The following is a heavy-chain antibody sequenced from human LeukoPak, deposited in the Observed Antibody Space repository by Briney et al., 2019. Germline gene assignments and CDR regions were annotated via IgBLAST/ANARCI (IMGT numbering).Heavy chain of an antibody. CDR2: INGNSGGT. J-gene: IGHJ4*02. CDR1: GYTFTGYY. D-gene: IGHD3-10*01. V-gene: IGHV1-2*02. CDR3: ARDPPTSAELDS. Sequence: ASVKVSCKASGYTFTGYYMHGVRQAPGQGREWMGWINGNSGGTKYAQKFQGRVTMTRDTSISTAYIELSRLTSDDTAVYYCARDPPTSAELDSWGQGTLVTVSS.